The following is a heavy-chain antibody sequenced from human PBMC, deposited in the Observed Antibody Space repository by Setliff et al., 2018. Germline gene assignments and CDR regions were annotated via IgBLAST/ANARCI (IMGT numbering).Heavy chain of an antibody. CDR1: GGSVSDSTYY. J-gene: IGHJ4*02. CDR3: ARTGTYRYFDY. CDR2: IYYSGST. Sequence: SETLSLTCTVSGGSVSDSTYYWGWVRQPPGKGLEWIGSIYYSGSTYYNPSLRSRVTISVDTSKNQFSLNVNSVTAADTAVYYCARTGTYRYFDYWGQGALVTVSS. D-gene: IGHD1-26*01. V-gene: IGHV4-39*01.